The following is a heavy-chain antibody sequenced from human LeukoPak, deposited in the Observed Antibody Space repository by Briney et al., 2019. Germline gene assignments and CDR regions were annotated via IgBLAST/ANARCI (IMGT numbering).Heavy chain of an antibody. CDR2: IYSSGTT. CDR1: SGSINSYY. CDR3: ARGPGIREHSYDFDY. Sequence: SETLSLTCTVSSGSINSYYWSWIRQPPGKELEWIGYIYSSGTTNYNPSLKSRVTISVDTSKNHFSLKLSSVTAADTAVYYCARGPGIREHSYDFDYWGQGTLVTVSS. V-gene: IGHV4-59*01. J-gene: IGHJ4*02. D-gene: IGHD5-18*01.